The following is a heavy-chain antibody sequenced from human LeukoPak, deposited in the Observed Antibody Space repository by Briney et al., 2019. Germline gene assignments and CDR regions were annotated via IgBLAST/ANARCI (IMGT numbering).Heavy chain of an antibody. V-gene: IGHV3-7*01. J-gene: IGHJ6*04. D-gene: IGHD3-10*02. Sequence: GGSLRLSCVASGFSFSSYWMSWVRQTPGKGLEWVANIKQEGSARYYVDSVTGRFTISRDNAMNSLYLQMNSLRAEDTAVYYCAELGITMIGGVWGKGTTVTISS. CDR2: IKQEGSAR. CDR3: AELGITMIGGV. CDR1: GFSFSSYW.